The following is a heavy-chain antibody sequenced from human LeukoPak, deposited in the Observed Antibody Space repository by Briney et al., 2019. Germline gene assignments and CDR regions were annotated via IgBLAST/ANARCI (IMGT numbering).Heavy chain of an antibody. Sequence: GGSLRLSCAASGFTFSSYSMNWVRQAPGKGLEWVSSISSSSSYIYYADSVKGRFTISRDNAKNSLYLQMNSLRAEDTAVYYCAKDFGPLAPGWFDPWGQGTLVTVSS. V-gene: IGHV3-21*01. CDR3: AKDFGPLAPGWFDP. J-gene: IGHJ5*02. CDR1: GFTFSSYS. CDR2: ISSSSSYI. D-gene: IGHD3-10*01.